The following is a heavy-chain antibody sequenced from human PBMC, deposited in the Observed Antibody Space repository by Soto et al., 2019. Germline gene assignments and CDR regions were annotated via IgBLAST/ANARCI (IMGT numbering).Heavy chain of an antibody. CDR2: IHCYGGT. J-gene: IGHJ4*02. CDR1: GDSISSSSYY. V-gene: IGHV4-39*01. D-gene: IGHD3-9*01. CDR3: ASRYGPSEFDH. Sequence: QLQLEESGPGLVKSSETLSLTCSVSGDSISSSSYYWGWIRQSPGEGLEWIGNIHCYGGTQYNPSLHSRVILSVDPSANQFSLRLTSVTAADTAVYYCASRYGPSEFDHWGQGSLVTVSS.